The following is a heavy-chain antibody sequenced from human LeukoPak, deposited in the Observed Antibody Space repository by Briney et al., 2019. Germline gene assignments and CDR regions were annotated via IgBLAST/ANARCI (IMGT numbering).Heavy chain of an antibody. CDR2: IKQDGSEK. J-gene: IGHJ4*02. CDR3: ARVLRWTAMVSYYFDY. D-gene: IGHD5-18*01. CDR1: GFTFSSYW. Sequence: GGSLRLSCAASGFTFSSYWMSWVRQAPGKGLEWVANIKQDGSEKYYVDSAKGRFTISRDNAKNSLYLQMNSLRAEDTAVYYCARVLRWTAMVSYYFDYWGQGTLVTVSS. V-gene: IGHV3-7*01.